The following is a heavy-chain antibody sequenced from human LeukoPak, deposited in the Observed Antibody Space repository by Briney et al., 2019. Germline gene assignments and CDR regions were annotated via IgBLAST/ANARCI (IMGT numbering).Heavy chain of an antibody. CDR1: GGSISSGTYY. D-gene: IGHD2-15*01. CDR2: IYTSGST. V-gene: IGHV4-61*02. Sequence: SETLSLTCTVSGGSISSGTYYWSWIRQPAGKGLEWIGRIYTSGSTNDNPSLKSRVTISVDRSKNQFSLKLSSVTAADTAVYYCARGVGGYCSGGSCYSGPNWFDPWGQGTLVTVSS. J-gene: IGHJ5*02. CDR3: ARGVGGYCSGGSCYSGPNWFDP.